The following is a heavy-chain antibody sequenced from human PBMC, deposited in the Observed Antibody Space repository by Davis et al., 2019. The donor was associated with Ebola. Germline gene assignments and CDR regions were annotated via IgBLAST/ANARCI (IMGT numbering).Heavy chain of an antibody. Sequence: GESLKISCAASGFTFSSHAMSWVRQAPGKGLEWVSVISGRSSTIYYADSVKGRFTISRDNSKNTLYLQMNSLRDEDAAVYYCAKEGDYCGRDCYGSFDYWGQGTLVTVSS. CDR1: GFTFSSHA. V-gene: IGHV3-23*01. D-gene: IGHD2-21*02. J-gene: IGHJ4*02. CDR2: ISGRSSTI. CDR3: AKEGDYCGRDCYGSFDY.